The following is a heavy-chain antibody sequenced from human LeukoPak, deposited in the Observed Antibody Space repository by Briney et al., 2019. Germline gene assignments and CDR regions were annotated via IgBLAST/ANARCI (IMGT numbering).Heavy chain of an antibody. Sequence: GGSLRLSCAASGFTFSSYEMNWVRQAPGKGLEWLSYISNSGSPTYYADSVKGRFTISRDNAKNSLYLQMTSLRDEDTAVYYCAKDLPDTAMVSNWFDPWGQGTLVTVSS. CDR2: ISNSGSPT. D-gene: IGHD5-18*01. V-gene: IGHV3-48*03. J-gene: IGHJ5*02. CDR3: AKDLPDTAMVSNWFDP. CDR1: GFTFSSYE.